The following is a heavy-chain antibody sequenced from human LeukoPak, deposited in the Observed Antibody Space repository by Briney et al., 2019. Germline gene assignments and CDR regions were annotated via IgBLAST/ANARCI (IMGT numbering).Heavy chain of an antibody. J-gene: IGHJ6*03. CDR1: GFTFSSYS. Sequence: GGSLRLSCSASGFTFSSYSMNWVRQAPGKGLEWVSSISSSSSYIYYADSVKGRFTISRDNAKNSLYLQMNSLRAEDTAVYYCARVSGLFYYYMDVWGKGTTVTVSS. CDR2: ISSSSSYI. CDR3: ARVSGLFYYYMDV. V-gene: IGHV3-21*01.